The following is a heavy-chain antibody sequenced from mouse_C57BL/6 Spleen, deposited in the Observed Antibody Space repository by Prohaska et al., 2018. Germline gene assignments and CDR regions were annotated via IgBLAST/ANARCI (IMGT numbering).Heavy chain of an antibody. CDR3: AADSSGPYYYAMDY. Sequence: SVKISCKASGYTFTDYYMNWVKQSHGKSLEWIGDINPNNGGTSYNQKFKGKATLTVDKSSSTAYMELRSLTSEDSAVYYCAADSSGPYYYAMDYWGQGTSVTVSS. D-gene: IGHD3-2*02. CDR2: INPNNGGT. J-gene: IGHJ4*01. CDR1: GYTFTDYY. V-gene: IGHV1-26*01.